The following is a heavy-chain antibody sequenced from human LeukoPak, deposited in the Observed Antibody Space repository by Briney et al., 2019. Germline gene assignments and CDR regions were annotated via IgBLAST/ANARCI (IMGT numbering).Heavy chain of an antibody. V-gene: IGHV3-30*16. J-gene: IGHJ5*02. CDR2: IINTGIRQ. D-gene: IGHD1-26*01. CDR3: ARGGIDSGSLYWFDP. CDR1: GFALKTYA. Sequence: GRPLRPSCAASGFALKTYALPWVRPAPGKGLGWGAVIINTGIRQFYADFVKGRFSSSKDQLKNTVYLQRDGLRTEDTALYYCARGGIDSGSLYWFDPWGQGTLVTVSS.